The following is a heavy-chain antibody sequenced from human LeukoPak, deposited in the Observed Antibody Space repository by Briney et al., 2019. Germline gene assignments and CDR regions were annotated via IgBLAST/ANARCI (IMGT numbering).Heavy chain of an antibody. D-gene: IGHD3-10*01. CDR3: ARVFTTMVRGVIDY. CDR1: GYTFTGYY. V-gene: IGHV1-2*02. J-gene: IGHJ4*02. Sequence: ASVKVSCKASGYTFTGYYMHWVRQAPGQGLEWMGWINPNSGGTNYAQKFQGRVTMTRDTSVSTAYMELSRLRSDDTAVYYCARVFTTMVRGVIDYWGQGTLVTVSS. CDR2: INPNSGGT.